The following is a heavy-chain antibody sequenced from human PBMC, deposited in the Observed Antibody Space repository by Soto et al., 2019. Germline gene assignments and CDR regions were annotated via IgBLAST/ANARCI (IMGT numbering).Heavy chain of an antibody. Sequence: QLQLQESGSGLVKPSQTLSLTCAVSGGSISSGGYSWSWIRQPPGKGLEWIGYIYHSGSTYYNPSLKSRVTISVDRSKNQFSLKLSSVIAADTAVYYCARGREDLARGWFDPWGQGTLVTVSS. D-gene: IGHD3-3*02. CDR2: IYHSGST. V-gene: IGHV4-30-2*01. CDR3: ARGREDLARGWFDP. J-gene: IGHJ5*02. CDR1: GGSISSGGYS.